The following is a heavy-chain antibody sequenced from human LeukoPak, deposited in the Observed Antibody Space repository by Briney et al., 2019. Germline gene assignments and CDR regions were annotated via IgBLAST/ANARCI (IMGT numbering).Heavy chain of an antibody. V-gene: IGHV3-11*01. D-gene: IGHD1-26*01. CDR2: ISSSGSTT. Sequence: GGSLRLSCAASGFTFSDYYMSWIRQAPGKGLEWVSYISSSGSTTYYADSVKGRFTISRDNATNSLYLQMNSLRAEDTAVYYCARREDYNWFDPWGQGTLVTVSS. J-gene: IGHJ5*02. CDR3: ARREDYNWFDP. CDR1: GFTFSDYY.